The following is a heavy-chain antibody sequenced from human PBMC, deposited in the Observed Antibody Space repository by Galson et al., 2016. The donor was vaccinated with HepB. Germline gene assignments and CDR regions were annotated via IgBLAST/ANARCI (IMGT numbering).Heavy chain of an antibody. CDR3: AREGGWQNSRTSRGSPYYYYGMDV. J-gene: IGHJ6*04. Sequence: SLRLSCAASGFTVSSNYMSWVRQAPGKGLEWVSVIYSGGRTYYADSLKDRFTVPRNNSKNTPELQKNILSAKDRAVYYCAREGGWQNSRTSRGSPYYYYGMDVWGKGTTVTVSS. D-gene: IGHD6-6*01. CDR2: IYSGGRT. V-gene: IGHV3-53*01. CDR1: GFTVSSNY.